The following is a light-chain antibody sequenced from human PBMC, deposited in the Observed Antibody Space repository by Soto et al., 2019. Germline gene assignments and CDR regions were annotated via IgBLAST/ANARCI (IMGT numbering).Light chain of an antibody. CDR3: QQYCSSTYT. CDR2: GAS. V-gene: IGKV3-20*01. J-gene: IGKJ2*01. CDR1: QSVSSNH. Sequence: EIVLTQSPGSLSLSPRERATLSCRASQSVSSNHLAWYQQKPGQAPRLLIYGASRRATGIPDRFSGSGSGTDFTLTISRLEPEDFAMYYCQQYCSSTYTFGKGTKVDIK.